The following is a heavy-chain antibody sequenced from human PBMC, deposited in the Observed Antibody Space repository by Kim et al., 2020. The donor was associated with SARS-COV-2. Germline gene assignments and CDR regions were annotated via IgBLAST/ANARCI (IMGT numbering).Heavy chain of an antibody. CDR2: IYYSGST. CDR3: ARLTSGYSSSWYNY. J-gene: IGHJ4*02. Sequence: SETLSLTCTVSGGSISSSSYYWGWIRQPPGKGLEWIGSIYYSGSTYYNPSLKSRVTISVDTSKNQFSLKLSSVTAADTAVYYCARLTSGYSSSWYNYWGQGTLVTVSS. D-gene: IGHD6-13*01. V-gene: IGHV4-39*01. CDR1: GGSISSSSYY.